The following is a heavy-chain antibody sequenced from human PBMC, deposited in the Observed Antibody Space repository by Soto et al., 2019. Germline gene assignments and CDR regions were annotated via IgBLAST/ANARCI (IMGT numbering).Heavy chain of an antibody. CDR3: ARELRAYSYGQLAGY. CDR1: GFTFGSYA. V-gene: IGHV3-30-3*01. J-gene: IGHJ4*02. CDR2: ISYDGSNK. Sequence: QVQLVESGGGVVQPGRSLRLSCAASGFTFGSYAMHWVRQAPGKGLEWVTLISYDGSNKYYADSVKGRFTISRDNSKNTLYLQMNSLRAEDTAVYYCARELRAYSYGQLAGYWGQGTLVTVSS. D-gene: IGHD5-18*01.